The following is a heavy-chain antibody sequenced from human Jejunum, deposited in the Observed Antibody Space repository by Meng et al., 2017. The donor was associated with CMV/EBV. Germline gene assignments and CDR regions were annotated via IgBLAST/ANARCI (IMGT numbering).Heavy chain of an antibody. CDR3: AGGLGGTIDY. CDR2: IIPVFDTT. V-gene: IGHV1-69*06. Sequence: SCQASGSTFSNSATSWVRPAPGQGLEWMGNIIPVFDTTNYAQKFQGRVTITADRSTNTAYMELSSLRSDDTAIYYCAGGLGGTIDYWGQGTLVTVSS. CDR1: GSTFSNSA. D-gene: IGHD1-26*01. J-gene: IGHJ4*02.